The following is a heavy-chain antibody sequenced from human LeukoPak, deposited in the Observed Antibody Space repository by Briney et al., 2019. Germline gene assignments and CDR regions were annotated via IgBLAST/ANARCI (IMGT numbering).Heavy chain of an antibody. CDR3: ARDVNWNDVLSDYYMDV. D-gene: IGHD1-1*01. V-gene: IGHV4-59*01. CDR1: GGSISSYY. CDR2: IYYSGST. J-gene: IGHJ6*03. Sequence: PSETLSLTCTVSGGSISSYYWSWIRQPPGKGLEWIGYIYYSGSTNYNPSLKSRVTISVDTSKNQFSLKLSSVTAADTAVYYCARDVNWNDVLSDYYMDVWGKGTTVTISS.